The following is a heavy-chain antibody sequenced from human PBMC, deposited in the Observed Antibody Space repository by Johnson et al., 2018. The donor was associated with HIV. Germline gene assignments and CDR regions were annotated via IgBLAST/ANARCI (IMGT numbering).Heavy chain of an antibody. J-gene: IGHJ3*02. V-gene: IGHV3-11*04. D-gene: IGHD2-21*02. CDR3: AKDKAVVTALYDAFDI. CDR1: GFTFCDYY. CDR2: ISRSGCTI. Sequence: VQLVESGGGLVQPGGSLRLSCAASGFTFCDYYMSWSRQAPGKGLEWVSYISRSGCTIYYADSVKGRLTISRDNAKNSLYLQMNSLRAEDTAVYYCAKDKAVVTALYDAFDIWGQGTMVTVSS.